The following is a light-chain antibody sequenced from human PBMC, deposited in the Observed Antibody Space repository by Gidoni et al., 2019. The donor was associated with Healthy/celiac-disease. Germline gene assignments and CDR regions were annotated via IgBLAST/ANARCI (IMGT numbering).Light chain of an antibody. V-gene: IGKV1-33*01. CDR1: QHIINY. Sequence: DIQMTQSPSSLSASLGDRVTITCQASQHIINYLNWYQQKPGKAPKLLIYDASNLETGVPPKFSGSGSGTDFTFTISSLQPEDIATYYCQQYDNLRLYTFGQGTKLEIK. J-gene: IGKJ2*01. CDR2: DAS. CDR3: QQYDNLRLYT.